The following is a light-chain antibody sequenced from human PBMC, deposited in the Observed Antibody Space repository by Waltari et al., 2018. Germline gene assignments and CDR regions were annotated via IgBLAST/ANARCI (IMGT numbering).Light chain of an antibody. CDR3: GTWDDSLNGRWV. Sequence: QSVLTQPPSASGTPGQRVIISCSGTASNIGNNVVNWYQQLPGKAPKLFIDRNDLLPSGVPDRFSCSKSGTSASLVISGLQSEDEADYYCGTWDDSLNGRWVFGGGTKVTV. V-gene: IGLV1-44*01. CDR2: RND. J-gene: IGLJ3*02. CDR1: ASNIGNNV.